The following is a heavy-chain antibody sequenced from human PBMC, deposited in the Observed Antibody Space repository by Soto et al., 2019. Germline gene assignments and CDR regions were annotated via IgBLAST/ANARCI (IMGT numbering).Heavy chain of an antibody. D-gene: IGHD3-3*01. CDR1: GGSISSYY. Sequence: PSETLSLTCTVSGGSISSYYWSWIRQPPGKGLDWIGYIYYSGSTNYNPSLKSRVTISVDTSKNQFSLKLSSVTAADTAVYYCARLGGTYYDFWSGYYYWFDPWGQGTLVTVSS. CDR3: ARLGGTYYDFWSGYYYWFDP. CDR2: IYYSGST. V-gene: IGHV4-59*01. J-gene: IGHJ5*02.